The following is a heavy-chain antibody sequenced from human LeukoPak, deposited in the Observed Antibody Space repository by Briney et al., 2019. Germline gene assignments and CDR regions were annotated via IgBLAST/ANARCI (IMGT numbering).Heavy chain of an antibody. J-gene: IGHJ4*02. CDR1: GGSISSSSYY. V-gene: IGHV4-39*07. CDR3: AGAEPRGIIWYPY. Sequence: SETLSLTCTVSGGSISSSSYYWGWIRQPPGKGLEWIGSIYYSGSTYYNPSLKSRVTMSVDKSKNQFSLKLSSVTAADTAVYYCAGAEPRGIIWYPYWGQGTLVTVSS. CDR2: IYYSGST. D-gene: IGHD6-13*01.